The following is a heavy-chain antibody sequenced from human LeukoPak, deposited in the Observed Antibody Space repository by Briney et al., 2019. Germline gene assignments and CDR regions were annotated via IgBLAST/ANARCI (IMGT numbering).Heavy chain of an antibody. J-gene: IGHJ4*02. V-gene: IGHV3-30*04. Sequence: GRSLRLSCAASGFTFSSYAMHWVRQAPGKGLEWVAVISYDGSNKYYADSVKGRFTISRDNSKNTLYLQMNSLRAEDTAVYYCAGISPWGQGTLVTVSS. CDR3: AGISP. CDR1: GFTFSSYA. CDR2: ISYDGSNK.